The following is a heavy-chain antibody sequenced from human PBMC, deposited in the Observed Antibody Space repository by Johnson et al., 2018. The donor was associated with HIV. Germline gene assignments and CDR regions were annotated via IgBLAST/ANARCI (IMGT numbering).Heavy chain of an antibody. Sequence: QMLLVESGGGVVQPGRSLRLSCAASGFTFSSYAMHWVRQAPGKGLEWVAVISYDGSNQYYADAVKGRFTISRDNSKNTLYLQMNSLRAEDTAVYYCARGMTTVTNHDAFDIWGQGTMVTVSP. V-gene: IGHV3-30*04. CDR1: GFTFSSYA. CDR3: ARGMTTVTNHDAFDI. J-gene: IGHJ3*02. CDR2: ISYDGSNQ. D-gene: IGHD4-17*01.